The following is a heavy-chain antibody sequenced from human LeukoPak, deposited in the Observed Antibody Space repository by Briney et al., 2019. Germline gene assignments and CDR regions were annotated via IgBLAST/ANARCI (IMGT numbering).Heavy chain of an antibody. CDR1: SYTFTNYA. Sequence: ASVKVSCKASSYTFTNYAFTWVRQAPGQGLEWMGWISAYNGNTNYAQKLQGRVTMTTDTSTSTAYMELRSLRSDDTAVYYCARAGIAAAGTAFDIWGQGTMVTVSS. D-gene: IGHD6-13*01. CDR3: ARAGIAAAGTAFDI. CDR2: ISAYNGNT. J-gene: IGHJ3*02. V-gene: IGHV1-18*01.